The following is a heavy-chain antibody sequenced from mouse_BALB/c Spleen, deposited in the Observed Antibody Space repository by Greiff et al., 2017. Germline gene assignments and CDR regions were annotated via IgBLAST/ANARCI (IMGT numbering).Heavy chain of an antibody. CDR1: GFTFSSYA. J-gene: IGHJ4*01. CDR2: ISSGSSTI. D-gene: IGHD1-1*01. V-gene: IGHV5-17*02. CDR3: ARGNYGSVPYAMDY. Sequence: EVKLVESGGGLVKPGGSLKLSCAASGFTFSSYAMSWVRQSPEKGLEWVAYISSGSSTIYYADTVKGRFTISRDNPKNTLFLQMTSLRSEDTAMYYCARGNYGSVPYAMDYWGQGTSVTVSS.